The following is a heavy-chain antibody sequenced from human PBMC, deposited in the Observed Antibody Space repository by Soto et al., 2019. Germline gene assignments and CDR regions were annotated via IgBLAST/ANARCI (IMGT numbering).Heavy chain of an antibody. D-gene: IGHD6-13*01. CDR3: ARGGSSWSAEYCQH. J-gene: IGHJ1*01. Sequence: QVQLVQSGVEVKKPGASVKLSCKASGYTFTNFGISWVRQAPGQGPEWMGWISGYNGKTNYAQTLQGRVTMTTETSTSTAYMELRSLRLDDTAVYYCARGGSSWSAEYCQHWGQGTLVIVSS. V-gene: IGHV1-18*01. CDR1: GYTFTNFG. CDR2: ISGYNGKT.